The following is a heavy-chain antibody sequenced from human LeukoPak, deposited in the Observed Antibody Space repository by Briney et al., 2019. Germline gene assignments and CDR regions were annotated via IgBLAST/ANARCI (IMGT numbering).Heavy chain of an antibody. Sequence: SETLSLTCTVSGVSISSSNSYWGWIRQPPGKGLEWIGSIYYSGNTYYNASLKSQVSISIDTSKNQFSLKLSSVTAADTAVYYCARVGYSYGYRPYFDYWGQGTLVTVSS. J-gene: IGHJ4*02. CDR1: GVSISSSNSY. CDR2: IYYSGNT. V-gene: IGHV4-39*07. CDR3: ARVGYSYGYRPYFDY. D-gene: IGHD5-18*01.